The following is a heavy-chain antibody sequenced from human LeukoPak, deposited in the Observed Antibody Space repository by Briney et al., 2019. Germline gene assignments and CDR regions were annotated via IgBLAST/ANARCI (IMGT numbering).Heavy chain of an antibody. D-gene: IGHD3-10*01. Sequence: PGGSLRLSCAASGFTFSNAWMSWVRQAPGKGLEWVGRIKSKTDGGTTDYAAPVKGRFTISRDDSKNTLYLQMNSLKTEDTAVYYCTTYHKLLWFGELLSQFDYWGQGTLSPSPQ. CDR3: TTYHKLLWFGELLSQFDY. CDR2: IKSKTDGGTT. CDR1: GFTFSNAW. V-gene: IGHV3-15*01. J-gene: IGHJ4*02.